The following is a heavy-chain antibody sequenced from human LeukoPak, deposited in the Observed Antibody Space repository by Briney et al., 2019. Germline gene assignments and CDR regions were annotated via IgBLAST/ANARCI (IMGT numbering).Heavy chain of an antibody. Sequence: GGSLRLSCAASGFTFSSYAMSWVRQAPGKGLEWVSAISSSGGNTYYADSVKGRFTISRDNSKNTVYLEMNSLRAEDTAVYYYAKNFLYSSRSLDYWGQGTLVTVSS. CDR2: ISSSGGNT. CDR1: GFTFSSYA. CDR3: AKNFLYSSRSLDY. J-gene: IGHJ4*02. D-gene: IGHD6-13*01. V-gene: IGHV3-23*01.